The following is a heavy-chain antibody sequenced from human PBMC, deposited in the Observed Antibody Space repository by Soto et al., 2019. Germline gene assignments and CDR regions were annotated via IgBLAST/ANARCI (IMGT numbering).Heavy chain of an antibody. CDR3: ARDADEQLAGTYYYYYGMDV. V-gene: IGHV3-48*02. CDR2: ISSSSSTI. CDR1: GFTFSSYS. J-gene: IGHJ6*02. D-gene: IGHD6-6*01. Sequence: PGGSLRLSCAASGFTFSSYSMNWVRQAPGKGLEWVSYISSSSSTIYYADSVKGRFTISRDNAKNSLYLQMNSLRDEDTAVYYCARDADEQLAGTYYYYYGMDVWGQGTTVTVSS.